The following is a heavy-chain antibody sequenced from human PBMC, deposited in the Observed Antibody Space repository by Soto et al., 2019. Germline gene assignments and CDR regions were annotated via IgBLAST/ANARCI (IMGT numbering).Heavy chain of an antibody. J-gene: IGHJ4*02. D-gene: IGHD3-22*01. V-gene: IGHV4-30-2*01. Sequence: QVQLQKSGSGLVKPSQTLSLTCTVSGDSISSGGYSWSWIRQPPRQGLEWIGYIYHTGSTSYSPSLKSRVTMSVDKSKNQFSLSLNSVTAADTAIYYCARAHYGPSGYYFDSWGQGALFTVSS. CDR1: GDSISSGGYS. CDR3: ARAHYGPSGYYFDS. CDR2: IYHTGST.